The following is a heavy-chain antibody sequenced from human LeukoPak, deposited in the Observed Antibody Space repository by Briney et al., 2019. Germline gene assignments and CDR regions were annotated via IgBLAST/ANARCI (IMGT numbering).Heavy chain of an antibody. J-gene: IGHJ4*02. V-gene: IGHV3-23*01. D-gene: IGHD5-24*01. CDR2: ISAGGDST. CDR3: ARWVYYYDF. Sequence: GGSLRLSCSASGFTFSTYVINWVRQAPGKGLEWVSAISAGGDSTLYADSVKGRFTISRDNSRNTLYLQMSNLRVEDTALYYCARWVYYYDFWGQGTLLTVSS. CDR1: GFTFSTYV.